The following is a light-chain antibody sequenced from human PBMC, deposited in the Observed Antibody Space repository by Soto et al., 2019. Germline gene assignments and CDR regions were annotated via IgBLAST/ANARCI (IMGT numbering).Light chain of an antibody. CDR2: GTS. Sequence: IVLTQSPGTLSLSPGERATLSCRASQSVSSSYLVWYQQRPGQPPRLLIYGTSNRAAGIPDRFSGSGSGTDFTLTIYRLEPEDSAVYYCQQYATSALTFGGGTKVEIK. V-gene: IGKV3-20*01. J-gene: IGKJ4*01. CDR1: QSVSSSY. CDR3: QQYATSALT.